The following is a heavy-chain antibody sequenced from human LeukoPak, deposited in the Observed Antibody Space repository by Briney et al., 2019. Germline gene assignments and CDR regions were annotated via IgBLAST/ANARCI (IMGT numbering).Heavy chain of an antibody. CDR1: GFTFSDYY. D-gene: IGHD5-24*01. J-gene: IGHJ4*02. Sequence: GGSLRLSCVASGFTFSDYYMSWIRQAPGKGLEWVSYISSSGSTIYYADSVKGRFTISRDNATNSLYLQMNSLRAEDTAVYYCAREGRDGYIYDYWGQGTLVTVSS. V-gene: IGHV3-11*01. CDR2: ISSSGSTI. CDR3: AREGRDGYIYDY.